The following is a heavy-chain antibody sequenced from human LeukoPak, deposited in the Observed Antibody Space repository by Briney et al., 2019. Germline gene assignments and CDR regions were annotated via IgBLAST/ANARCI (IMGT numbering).Heavy chain of an antibody. Sequence: ASVKVSCKASGYTFTSYYMHWVRQAPGQGLEWMGIINPSGGSTSYAQKFQGRVTMTRDTSTSTVYMELSSLRSEDTAVYYRARDFRVGWFDPWGQGTLVTVSS. CDR3: ARDFRVGWFDP. CDR1: GYTFTSYY. D-gene: IGHD2-15*01. J-gene: IGHJ5*02. CDR2: INPSGGST. V-gene: IGHV1-46*01.